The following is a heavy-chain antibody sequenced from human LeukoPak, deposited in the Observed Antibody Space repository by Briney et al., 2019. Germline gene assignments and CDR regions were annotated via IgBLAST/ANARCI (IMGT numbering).Heavy chain of an antibody. Sequence: GSLRLSFAAAGLPFSSYAMSWVRPAPGKGLEWVSAISGSGGSTYYADSVKGRFTISRDNSKNTLYLQMNSLRAEDTAVYYCAKDAVRGEDYWGQGTLVTVSS. CDR3: AKDAVRGEDY. J-gene: IGHJ4*02. CDR2: ISGSGGST. D-gene: IGHD3-10*01. V-gene: IGHV3-23*01. CDR1: GLPFSSYA.